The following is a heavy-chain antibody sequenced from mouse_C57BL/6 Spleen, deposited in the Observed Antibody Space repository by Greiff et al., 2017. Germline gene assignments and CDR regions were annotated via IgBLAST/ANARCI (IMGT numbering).Heavy chain of an antibody. J-gene: IGHJ3*01. CDR3: ERRGDYPFAY. Sequence: QVQLQQPGAELVRPGSSVKLSCKASGYTFTSYWMHWVKQRPIQGLEWIGNIDPSDSDTHYNQKFEDKATLTVDKSSSTAYMQLSSLTSEDSAGYYCERRGDYPFAYWGQGTLVTVSA. CDR2: IDPSDSDT. CDR1: GYTFTSYW. V-gene: IGHV1-52*01. D-gene: IGHD2-4*01.